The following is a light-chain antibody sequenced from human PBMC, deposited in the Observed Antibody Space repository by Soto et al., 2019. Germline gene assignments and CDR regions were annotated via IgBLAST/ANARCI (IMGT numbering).Light chain of an antibody. V-gene: IGLV2-14*01. CDR2: DVT. CDR3: SSYTSSSTLV. CDR1: NSDVGGYNF. Sequence: QSALTQPAFVSGSPGQSITISCTGTNSDVGGYNFVSWYQQHPGKVPKLMIYDVTNRPSGVSNRFSGSKSGNTASLTISGRQAEDEADYYCSSYTSSSTLVFGTGTKVTVL. J-gene: IGLJ1*01.